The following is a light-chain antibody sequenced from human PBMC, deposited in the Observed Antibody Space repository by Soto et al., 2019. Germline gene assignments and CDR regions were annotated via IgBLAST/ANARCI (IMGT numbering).Light chain of an antibody. CDR2: GAR. CDR3: QQYGTSPWT. V-gene: IGKV3D-15*02. J-gene: IGKJ1*01. CDR1: QIIANN. Sequence: EIVMMQSPATLSVSPGERATLSCRASQIIANNLAWYQQKPGQAPRLLIYGARTRATGVPDRFSASGSGTDFSLTISRLEPEDFAVYYCQQYGTSPWTFGQGTKVDIK.